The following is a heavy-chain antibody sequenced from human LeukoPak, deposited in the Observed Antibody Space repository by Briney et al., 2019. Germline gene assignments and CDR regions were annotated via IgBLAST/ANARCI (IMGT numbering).Heavy chain of an antibody. CDR1: GFTFSSYA. D-gene: IGHD6-19*01. V-gene: IGHV3-23*01. CDR3: ARDRGSGWPSYFDY. CDR2: ISGSGGST. J-gene: IGHJ4*02. Sequence: GGSLRLSCAASGFTFSSYAMSWVRQAPGKGLEWVSAISGSGGSTYYADSVKGRFTISRDNAKNSLYLQMNSLRAEDTAVYYCARDRGSGWPSYFDYWGQGTLVTVSS.